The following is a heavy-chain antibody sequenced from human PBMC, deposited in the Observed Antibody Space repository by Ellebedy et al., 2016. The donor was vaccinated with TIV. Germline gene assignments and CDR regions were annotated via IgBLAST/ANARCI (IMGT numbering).Heavy chain of an antibody. J-gene: IGHJ6*02. CDR3: AGAPGRALNAYYKRDYGMDV. CDR2: ISHSGST. D-gene: IGHD3-9*01. CDR1: GGSFSGNY. Sequence: MPSETLSLTCAVYGGSFSGNYWSWIRQPPGKGLEWSGEISHSGSTNYNPSLKSRFTISVDTSKNQFSLKMSSATAADTAVYSCAGAPGRALNAYYKRDYGMDVWGQGTTVIVSS. V-gene: IGHV4-34*01.